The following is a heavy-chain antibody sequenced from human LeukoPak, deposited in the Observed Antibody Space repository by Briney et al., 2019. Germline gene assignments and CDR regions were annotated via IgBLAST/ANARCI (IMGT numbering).Heavy chain of an antibody. D-gene: IGHD6-13*01. J-gene: IGHJ4*02. CDR3: ARDLAAGPEDY. CDR1: GGTFSSYA. Sequence: SVKVSCKASGGTFSSYAISWVPQAPGQGLEWMGGIIPIFGTANYAQKFQGRVTMTTDTSTSTAYMELRSLRSDDTAVYYCARDLAAGPEDYWGQGTLVTVSS. V-gene: IGHV1-69*05. CDR2: IIPIFGTA.